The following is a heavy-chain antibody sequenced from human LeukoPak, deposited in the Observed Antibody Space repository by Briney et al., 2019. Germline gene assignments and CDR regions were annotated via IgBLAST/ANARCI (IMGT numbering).Heavy chain of an antibody. CDR2: IYYNGNT. D-gene: IGHD2-15*01. CDR3: ARSICSGSDCYNRMVTVYYFDY. CDR1: GGSVRSSGSY. Sequence: SETLSLTCTVSGGSVRSSGSYGCWIRQPPGKGLEWIGNIYYNGNTYYNPPLKSRVTISVDRSENQFSLRLTPVTAADTAVYYCARSICSGSDCYNRMVTVYYFDYWGQGTLVAVSS. V-gene: IGHV4-39*01. J-gene: IGHJ4*02.